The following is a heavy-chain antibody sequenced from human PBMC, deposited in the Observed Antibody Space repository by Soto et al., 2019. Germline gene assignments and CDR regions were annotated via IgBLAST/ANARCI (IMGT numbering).Heavy chain of an antibody. V-gene: IGHV4-39*01. Sequence: PSETLSLTCTVSGGSISSSSYYWGWIRQPPGKGLEWIGSIYYSGSTYYNPSLKSRVTISVDTSKNLFSLKLSSVTAADTAVYYCARRGAVAGTGVYAFDIWGQGTMVTVSS. D-gene: IGHD6-19*01. J-gene: IGHJ3*02. CDR1: GGSISSSSYY. CDR3: ARRGAVAGTGVYAFDI. CDR2: IYYSGST.